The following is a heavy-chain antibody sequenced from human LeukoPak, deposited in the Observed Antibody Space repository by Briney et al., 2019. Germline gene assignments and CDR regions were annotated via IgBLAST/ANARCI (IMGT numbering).Heavy chain of an antibody. CDR1: GYSFTSYW. CDR3: ARSYDSSGYYYYGMDV. J-gene: IGHJ6*02. CDR2: IYPGYSDT. D-gene: IGHD3-22*01. V-gene: IGHV5-51*01. Sequence: GESLKISCKGSGYSFTSYWIGWVRQMPGKGLEWMGIIYPGYSDTRYSPSFQGQVTISADKSISTAYLQWSSLKASDTAMYYCARSYDSSGYYYYGMDVWGQGTTVTVSS.